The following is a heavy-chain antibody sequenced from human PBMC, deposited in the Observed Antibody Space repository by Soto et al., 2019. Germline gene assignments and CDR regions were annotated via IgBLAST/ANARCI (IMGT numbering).Heavy chain of an antibody. Sequence: GGSLRLSCAASGFTVSSNYMSWVRQAPGKGLEWVSVIYSGGSTYYADSVKGRFTISRDNSKNTLYLQMNSLRAEDTAVYYCARGGFHYDSSGYYNWGQGTLVTVSS. CDR3: ARGGFHYDSSGYYN. CDR1: GFTVSSNY. V-gene: IGHV3-53*01. J-gene: IGHJ4*02. D-gene: IGHD3-22*01. CDR2: IYSGGST.